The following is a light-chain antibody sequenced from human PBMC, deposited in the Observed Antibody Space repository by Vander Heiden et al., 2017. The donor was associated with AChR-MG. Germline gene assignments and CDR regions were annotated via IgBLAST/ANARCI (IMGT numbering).Light chain of an antibody. CDR3: RQALQTPHT. V-gene: IGKV2-28*01. CDR1: QSLLHSNGYNY. J-gene: IGKJ4*01. Sequence: DIVMTQSPLSLPVTPGEPASISCRSSQSLLHSNGYNYLDWYLQKPGQSPQLLIYLGSNRASGVPDRISGSGSGTDFTLKISRVEAEDVRVYYCRQALQTPHTFGGRTKVEIK. CDR2: LGS.